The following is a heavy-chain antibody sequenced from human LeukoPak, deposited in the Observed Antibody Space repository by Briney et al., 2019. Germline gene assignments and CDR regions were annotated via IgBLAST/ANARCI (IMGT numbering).Heavy chain of an antibody. CDR2: ISPGGDGG. CDR3: AKVDEEGDYYDSSGQLDY. D-gene: IGHD3-22*01. J-gene: IGHJ4*02. V-gene: IGHV3-7*03. CDR1: GFTFSNIW. Sequence: PGGSLRLSCAAAGFTFSNIWMSWVRQAPGRGLEWVANISPGGDGGRYVDSVKGRFSISRDNSKNTLYLQMNSLRAEDTAVYYCAKVDEEGDYYDSSGQLDYWGQGTLVTVSS.